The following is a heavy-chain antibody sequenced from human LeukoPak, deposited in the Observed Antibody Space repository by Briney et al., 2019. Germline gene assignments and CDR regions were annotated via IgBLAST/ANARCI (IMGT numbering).Heavy chain of an antibody. Sequence: SVKVSCKASGGTFSSNAISWVRQAPGQGLEWMGRIIPILGIANYAQKFQGRVTITADKSTSTAYMELSSLRSEDTAVYYCVGYSSGWPTPHLDYWGQGTLVTVSS. J-gene: IGHJ4*02. CDR1: GGTFSSNA. CDR2: IIPILGIA. V-gene: IGHV1-69*04. CDR3: VGYSSGWPTPHLDY. D-gene: IGHD6-19*01.